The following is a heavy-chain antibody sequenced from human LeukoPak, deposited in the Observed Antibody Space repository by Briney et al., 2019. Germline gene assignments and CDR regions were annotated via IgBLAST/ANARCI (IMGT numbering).Heavy chain of an antibody. V-gene: IGHV3-23*01. CDR3: AKGASMYVTGPDF. CDR2: IIDSGVT. CDR1: GFTLSSFR. Sequence: GGSLRLSCAASGFTLSSFRMSWARQAPGKGLEWVSRIIDSGVTRYADSVKGRFTISRDNSKNTLYLQMNSLRAEDTAVYYCAKGASMYVTGPDFWGPGTLVTVSS. J-gene: IGHJ4*02. D-gene: IGHD3-9*01.